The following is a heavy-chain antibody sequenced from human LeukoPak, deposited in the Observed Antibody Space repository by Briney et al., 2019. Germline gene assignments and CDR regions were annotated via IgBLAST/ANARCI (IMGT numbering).Heavy chain of an antibody. CDR2: VHYTGKT. Sequence: SETLSLTCTVSGDSISSSYWSWIRQPPGKRLKWVGYVHYTGKTNYNPSLNNRATISVDMSKNQFSLTLTSVTVADTAMHYCARGYYDRSGSSNPFDSWGQGTLVTVSA. CDR3: ARGYYDRSGSSNPFDS. CDR1: GDSISSSY. V-gene: IGHV4-59*01. D-gene: IGHD3-22*01. J-gene: IGHJ4*02.